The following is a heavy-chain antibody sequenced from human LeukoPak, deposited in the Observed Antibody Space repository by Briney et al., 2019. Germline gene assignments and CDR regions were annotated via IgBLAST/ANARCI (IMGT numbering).Heavy chain of an antibody. D-gene: IGHD3-22*01. J-gene: IGHJ3*02. CDR2: TYHGGST. V-gene: IGHV4-38-2*02. CDR1: GYSISSGYY. CDR3: ARVGDSSGYYSDAFDI. Sequence: SETLSLTCTVSGYSISSGYYWGWIRQPPGKGLEWIGSTYHGGSTYYNPSLKSRVTISVDTSKNQFSLKLSSVTAADTAVYYCARVGDSSGYYSDAFDIWGQGTMVTVSS.